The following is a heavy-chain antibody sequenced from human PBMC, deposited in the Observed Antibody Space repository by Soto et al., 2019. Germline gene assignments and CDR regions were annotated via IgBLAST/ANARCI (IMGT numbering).Heavy chain of an antibody. CDR1: GFTFSSYE. Sequence: EVQLVESGGGLVQPGGSLRLSCAASGFTFSSYEMNWVRQATGKGLEWVSYISNGGTIIYNADSVKGRFTISRDNAKNSLYLQMNSLRAEDTAVYYCARVLIPQRYYYYGMDVWGQGTTVTVSS. CDR2: ISNGGTII. D-gene: IGHD1-1*01. J-gene: IGHJ6*02. V-gene: IGHV3-48*03. CDR3: ARVLIPQRYYYYGMDV.